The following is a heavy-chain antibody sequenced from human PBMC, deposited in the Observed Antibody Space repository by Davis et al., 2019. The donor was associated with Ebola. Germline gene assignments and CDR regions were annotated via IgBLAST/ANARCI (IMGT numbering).Heavy chain of an antibody. CDR2: IRDSGGRI. J-gene: IGHJ4*02. Sequence: GGSLRLSCAASGYTFSSYALTWVRQAPGKGLEWVSAIRDSGGRIYYADSVKGRFTISRDNSKNTLYLQMNSLRAEDMAVYYCAKESGTDKNYADFWGQGTLVTVSS. CDR3: AKESGTDKNYADF. D-gene: IGHD1-7*01. V-gene: IGHV3-23*01. CDR1: GYTFSSYA.